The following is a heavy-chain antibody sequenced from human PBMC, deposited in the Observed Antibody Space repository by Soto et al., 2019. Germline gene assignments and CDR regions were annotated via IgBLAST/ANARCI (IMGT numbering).Heavy chain of an antibody. CDR1: GYSFTGYW. CDR3: ARRMVVDYYDSSGYYGYDAFDI. J-gene: IGHJ3*02. V-gene: IGHV5-51*01. CDR2: IYPGDSDT. Sequence: GESLKISCKCSGYSFTGYWIGWVRQMPGKGLEWMGIIYPGDSDTRYSPSFQGQVTISADKSISTAYLQWSSLKASDTAMYYCARRMVVDYYDSSGYYGYDAFDIWGQGTMLTVSS. D-gene: IGHD3-22*01.